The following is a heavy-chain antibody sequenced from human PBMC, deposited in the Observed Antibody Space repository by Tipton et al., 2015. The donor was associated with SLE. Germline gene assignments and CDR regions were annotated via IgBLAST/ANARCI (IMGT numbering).Heavy chain of an antibody. CDR2: VYYTGTT. Sequence: GLVKPSETLSLTCTVSGDSISGTTYSWAWIRQSPGKGLDWIGSVYYTGTTFYNPSLKSRVAISVDKSKNQFSLKVNFVTAADTAVYYCARVGEVAIGFGVSFDHWGQGTLVAVSS. CDR1: GDSISGTTYS. D-gene: IGHD2-21*01. J-gene: IGHJ4*02. V-gene: IGHV4-39*07. CDR3: ARVGEVAIGFGVSFDH.